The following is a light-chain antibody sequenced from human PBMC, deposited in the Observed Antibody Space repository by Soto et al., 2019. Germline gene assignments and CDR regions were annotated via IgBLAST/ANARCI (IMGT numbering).Light chain of an antibody. CDR2: EVY. CDR1: SDDIGSFNL. J-gene: IGLJ3*02. Sequence: QSALTQPASVSGSPGQSITFSCTGSSDDIGSFNLVSWYQQYPGKAPKLILYEVYKRPLGVSDRFSGSKSGSTASLTISGLQAEDEADYHCCSYAGRRWMFGGGTKLTVL. V-gene: IGLV2-23*02. CDR3: CSYAGRRWM.